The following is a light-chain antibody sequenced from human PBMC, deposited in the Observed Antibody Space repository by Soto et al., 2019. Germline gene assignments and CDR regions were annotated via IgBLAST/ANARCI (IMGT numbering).Light chain of an antibody. CDR3: QQTTTFPLT. CDR1: QGITSW. CDR2: RAS. Sequence: DIQMTQSPSSVSASVGDRVTITCRASQGITSWLAWYQQKPVKPPKLLIYRASNLKSGVPSRFSGSGSGTDFTLTISGLHHEDFATYYCQQTTTFPLTFGGGTKVEIK. V-gene: IGKV1-12*01. J-gene: IGKJ4*01.